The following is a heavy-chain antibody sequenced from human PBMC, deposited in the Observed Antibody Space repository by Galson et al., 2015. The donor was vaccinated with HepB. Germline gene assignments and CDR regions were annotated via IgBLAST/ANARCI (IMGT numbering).Heavy chain of an antibody. CDR3: ARDSSPRGESSVY. CDR2: ISSSSSTI. CDR1: GFTFSSYS. Sequence: SLRLSCAASGFTFSSYSMNWVRQAPGKGLEWVSYISSSSSTIYYADSVKGRFTISRDNAKNSLYLQMNSLRAEDTAVYYCARDSSPRGESSVYWGQGTLVTVSS. D-gene: IGHD3-16*02. V-gene: IGHV3-48*01. J-gene: IGHJ4*02.